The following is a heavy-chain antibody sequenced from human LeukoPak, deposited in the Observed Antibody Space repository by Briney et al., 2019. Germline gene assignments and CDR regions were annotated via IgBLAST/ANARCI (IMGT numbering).Heavy chain of an antibody. CDR2: INHSGST. CDR1: GFIFSTYE. CDR3: ARGFYDFWSGYPARPYYFDY. Sequence: GSLRLSCAASGFIFSTYEMNWIRQPPGKGLEWIGEINHSGSTNYNPSLKSRVTISVDTSKNQFSLKLSSVTAADTAVYYCARGFYDFWSGYPARPYYFDYWGQGTLVTVSS. V-gene: IGHV4-34*01. D-gene: IGHD3-3*01. J-gene: IGHJ4*02.